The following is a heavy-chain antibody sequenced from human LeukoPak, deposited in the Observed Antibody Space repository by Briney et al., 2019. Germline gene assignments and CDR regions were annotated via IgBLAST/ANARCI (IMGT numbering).Heavy chain of an antibody. D-gene: IGHD5-12*01. CDR3: ARIHLPYSGYPSYFDY. V-gene: IGHV3-66*01. Sequence: QSGGSLRLSCAASGFTVSSNYMSWVRRAPGKGLERVSVIYSGGSTYYADSVKGRFTISRDNSKNTLYLQMNSLRAEDTAVYYCARIHLPYSGYPSYFDYWGQGTLVTVSS. CDR2: IYSGGST. J-gene: IGHJ4*02. CDR1: GFTVSSNY.